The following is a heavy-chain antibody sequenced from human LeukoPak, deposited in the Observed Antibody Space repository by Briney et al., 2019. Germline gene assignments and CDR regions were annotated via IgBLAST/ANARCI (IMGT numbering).Heavy chain of an antibody. CDR3: ARQGIAVAVRGYFDY. V-gene: IGHV1-46*01. J-gene: IGHJ4*02. Sequence: ASVTVSFKASGYTFTSYYMHWVRQAPAQGLEWMGIINPSGGSTSYAQKFQGRVTMTRDTSTSTVYMELSSLRSEDTAVYYCARQGIAVAVRGYFDYWGQGTLVTVSS. CDR1: GYTFTSYY. D-gene: IGHD6-19*01. CDR2: INPSGGST.